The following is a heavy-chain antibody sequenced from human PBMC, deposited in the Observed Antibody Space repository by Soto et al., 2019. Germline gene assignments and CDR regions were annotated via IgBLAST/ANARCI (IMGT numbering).Heavy chain of an antibody. V-gene: IGHV4-39*01. CDR2: IYYSGST. J-gene: IGHJ6*03. CDR3: ARLKTLSSYYMAV. Sequence: QLQLQESGPGLVKPSETLSLTCTVSGGSISSSSYYWGWIRQPPGKGLEWIGSIYYSGSTYYNPSPTSPVTISVDSSKNQFALKLSSVTAADTAVYYCARLKTLSSYYMAVWGKGTTVTVSS. CDR1: GGSISSSSYY.